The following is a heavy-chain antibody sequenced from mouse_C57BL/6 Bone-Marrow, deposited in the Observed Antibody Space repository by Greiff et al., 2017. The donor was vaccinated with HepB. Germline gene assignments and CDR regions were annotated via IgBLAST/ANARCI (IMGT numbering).Heavy chain of an antibody. J-gene: IGHJ3*01. Sequence: VQLQQSGAELAKPGASVKLSCKASGYTFTSYWMHWVKQRPGQGLEWIGYINPSSGYTKYNQKFKGKATLTVDQSSSTAYMQLNSLTSEDSAVYYCARDYGSSYRFAYWGQGTLVTVSA. CDR3: ARDYGSSYRFAY. V-gene: IGHV1-7*01. CDR2: INPSSGYT. CDR1: GYTFTSYW. D-gene: IGHD1-1*01.